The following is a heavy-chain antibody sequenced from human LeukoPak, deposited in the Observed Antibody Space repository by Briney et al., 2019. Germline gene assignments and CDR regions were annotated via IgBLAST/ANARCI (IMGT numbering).Heavy chain of an antibody. V-gene: IGHV3-23*01. Sequence: GGSLRLSCAASGFTFSSYAMSWVRQAPGKGLEWVSAISGSGGSTYYADSVKGRFTISRDNSKNTLYLQMNSLRAEDTAVYYGAKAPAVVVVAAEWGQGTLVTFSS. CDR1: GFTFSSYA. J-gene: IGHJ4*02. D-gene: IGHD2-15*01. CDR3: AKAPAVVVVAAE. CDR2: ISGSGGST.